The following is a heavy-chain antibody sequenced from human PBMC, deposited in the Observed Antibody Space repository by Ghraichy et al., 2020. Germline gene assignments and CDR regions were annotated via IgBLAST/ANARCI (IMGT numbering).Heavy chain of an antibody. V-gene: IGHV3-7*02. CDR3: ATHYSNSEDYFDY. D-gene: IGHD4-11*01. J-gene: IGHJ4*02. CDR2: IKQDGSEK. CDR1: GFTFTIYW. Sequence: GESLNISCAASGFTFTIYWMSWVRQALGKGLEWVANIKQDGSEKYYVDSVKGRFTISRDNAKNSLYLQMNSLRVEDTAVYYCATHYSNSEDYFDYWGQGTLVTVSS.